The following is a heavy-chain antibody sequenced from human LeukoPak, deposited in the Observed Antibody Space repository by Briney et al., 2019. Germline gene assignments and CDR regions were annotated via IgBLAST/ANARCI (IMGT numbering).Heavy chain of an antibody. D-gene: IGHD3-16*02. CDR3: ARLRLFGGVIVIPAYYYGMDV. Sequence: SETLSLTCTVSGGSISSYYWSWIRQPPGKGLEWIGYIYYSGSTNYNPSLKSRVTISVDTSKNQFSLKLSSVTAADTAVYYCARLRLFGGVIVIPAYYYGMDVWGQGTTVTVSS. CDR2: IYYSGST. CDR1: GGSISSYY. V-gene: IGHV4-59*01. J-gene: IGHJ6*02.